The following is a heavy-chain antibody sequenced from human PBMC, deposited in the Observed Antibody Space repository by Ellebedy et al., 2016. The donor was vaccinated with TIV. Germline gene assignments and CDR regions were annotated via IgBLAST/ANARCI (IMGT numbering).Heavy chain of an antibody. V-gene: IGHV1-3*01. J-gene: IGHJ5*02. CDR3: ARSQRSRLGELSLYRFDWFDP. CDR1: GYTFANHA. CDR2: INAGNGNT. Sequence: AASVKVSCKTSGYTFANHAMHWVRQAPGQSLEWMGWINAGNGNTIYSQKFQGRVTITRDKSARTVYMDLSSLTYEDTAVYYWARSQRSRLGELSLYRFDWFDPWGQGTLVTVSS. D-gene: IGHD3-16*02.